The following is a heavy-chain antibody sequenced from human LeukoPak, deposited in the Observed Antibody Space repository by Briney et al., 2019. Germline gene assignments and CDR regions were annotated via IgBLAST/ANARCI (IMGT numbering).Heavy chain of an antibody. J-gene: IGHJ4*02. CDR2: IRSKANNYAT. CDR3: TRRDNYDNSD. Sequence: GGSLRLSCAASGFTFSGSAMHWVRQASGRGLEWVGRIRSKANNYATAYAASVKGRFTIFRDDSKNTAYLQMNSLKTEGTAVYYCTRRDNYDNSDWGQGTLVTVSS. CDR1: GFTFSGSA. V-gene: IGHV3-73*01. D-gene: IGHD3-22*01.